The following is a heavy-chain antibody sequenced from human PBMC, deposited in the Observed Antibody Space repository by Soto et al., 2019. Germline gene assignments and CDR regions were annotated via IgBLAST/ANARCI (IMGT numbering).Heavy chain of an antibody. CDR3: ARDRVTTRYYGMDV. J-gene: IGHJ6*02. CDR2: IYYSEST. D-gene: IGHD4-17*01. Sequence: SETLSLTCTVSGGSISSGGYYWSWIRPHPGKGLEWIGYIYYSESTYYNPPLKSRVTISVDTSKNQFSLNLSSVTAADTAVYYCARDRVTTRYYGMDVWGQGTTVTVSS. CDR1: GGSISSGGYY. V-gene: IGHV4-31*03.